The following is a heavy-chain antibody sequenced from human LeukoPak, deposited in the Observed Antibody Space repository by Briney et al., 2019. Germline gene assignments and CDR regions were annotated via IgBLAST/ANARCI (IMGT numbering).Heavy chain of an antibody. Sequence: GGSLRLSCTASGFTFGDYAMSWVRQAPGKGLEWVGFIRGKSYSGTTEYAASVKGRFTISRDDSKSIAYLQMNSLKTEDTAVYYCTRDVVAGLYYYYYYYMDVWGKGTTVTVSS. D-gene: IGHD6-19*01. CDR2: IRGKSYSGTT. CDR1: GFTFGDYA. CDR3: TRDVVAGLYYYYYYYMDV. V-gene: IGHV3-49*04. J-gene: IGHJ6*03.